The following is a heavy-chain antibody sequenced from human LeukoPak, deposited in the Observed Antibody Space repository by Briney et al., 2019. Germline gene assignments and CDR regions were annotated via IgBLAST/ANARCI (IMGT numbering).Heavy chain of an antibody. CDR3: ASFYYSGGSCYQYFSYYYMDV. V-gene: IGHV4-39*01. Sequence: PSETLSLTCTVSGGSISSSSYYWGWIRQPPGKGLEWIGSIYYSGSTHYNPSLQSRVTISVDTSKNQFSLKLNSVTAADTAVYYCASFYYSGGSCYQYFSYYYMDVWGKGTTVTVSS. D-gene: IGHD2-15*01. CDR2: IYYSGST. CDR1: GGSISSSSYY. J-gene: IGHJ6*03.